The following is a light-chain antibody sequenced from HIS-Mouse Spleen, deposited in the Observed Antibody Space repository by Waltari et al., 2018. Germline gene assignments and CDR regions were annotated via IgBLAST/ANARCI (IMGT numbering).Light chain of an antibody. CDR2: RNN. V-gene: IGLV1-47*01. J-gene: IGLJ3*02. CDR3: AAWDDSLSGPV. CDR1: SSNIGSNY. Sequence: QSVLTQPPSASGTPGQRVPIPCSGSSSNIGSNYVYWYQQLPGTAPKILIYRNNQRPSGVPDRFSGSKSGTSASLAISGLRSEDEADYYCAAWDDSLSGPVFGGGTKLTVL.